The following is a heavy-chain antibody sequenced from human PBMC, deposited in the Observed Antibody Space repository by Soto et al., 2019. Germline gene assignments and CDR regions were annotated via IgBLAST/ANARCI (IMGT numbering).Heavy chain of an antibody. CDR3: AKSRPYSSSSFDY. D-gene: IGHD6-6*01. J-gene: IGHJ4*02. Sequence: ASVKVSCKASGYTFTSYAMHWVRQAPGQRLEWMGWINAGNGNTKYSQKFQGRVTITRDTSASTAYMELSSLRAEDTAVYYCAKSRPYSSSSFDYWAREPWSPSPQ. CDR1: GYTFTSYA. CDR2: INAGNGNT. V-gene: IGHV1-3*01.